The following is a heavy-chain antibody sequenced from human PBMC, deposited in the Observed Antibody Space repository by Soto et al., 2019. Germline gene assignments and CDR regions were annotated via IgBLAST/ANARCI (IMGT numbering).Heavy chain of an antibody. Sequence: ASVKVSCKASGYTFTGYYMHWVRQAPGQGLEWMGWINPNSGGTNYAQKFQGWVTMTRDTSISTAYMEPSRLRSDDTAVYYCARGGPLSIAARPFDYWGQGTLVTVSS. J-gene: IGHJ4*02. V-gene: IGHV1-2*04. D-gene: IGHD6-6*01. CDR1: GYTFTGYY. CDR3: ARGGPLSIAARPFDY. CDR2: INPNSGGT.